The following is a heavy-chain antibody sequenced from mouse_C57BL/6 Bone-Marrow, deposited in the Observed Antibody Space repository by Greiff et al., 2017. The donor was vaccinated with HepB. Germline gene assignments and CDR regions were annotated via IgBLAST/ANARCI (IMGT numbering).Heavy chain of an antibody. CDR3: TDLGPWFAD. D-gene: IGHD4-1*01. CDR1: GYTFTSYW. V-gene: IGHV1-5*01. Sequence: VQLQQSGTVLARPGASVKMSCKTSGYTFTSYWMHWVKQRPGQGLEWIGAIYPGNSDTSYNQKFKGKAKLTAVTSASTAYMELSSLTNEDSAVYYCTDLGPWFADWGQGTLVTVSA. J-gene: IGHJ3*01. CDR2: IYPGNSDT.